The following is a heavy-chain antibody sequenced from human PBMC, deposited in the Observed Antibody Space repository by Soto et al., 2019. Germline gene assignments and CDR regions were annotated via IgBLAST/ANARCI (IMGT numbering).Heavy chain of an antibody. CDR2: INHSGST. CDR3: ARANWNYAFDAFDI. J-gene: IGHJ3*02. Sequence: SETLSLTCAVYGGSFSGYYWSWIRQPPGKGLEWIGEINHSGSTNYNPSLKSRVTISVDTSKNQFSLKLSSVTAADTAVYYCARANWNYAFDAFDIWGQGTMVTRLL. CDR1: GGSFSGYY. V-gene: IGHV4-34*01. D-gene: IGHD1-7*01.